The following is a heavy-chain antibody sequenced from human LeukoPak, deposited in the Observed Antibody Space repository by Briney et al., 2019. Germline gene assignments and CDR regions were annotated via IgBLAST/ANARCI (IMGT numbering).Heavy chain of an antibody. J-gene: IGHJ4*02. D-gene: IGHD6-19*01. CDR2: ISYDASNK. Sequence: PGGSLRLSCAASGFTFSGYGMHWVRQAPGKGLEWVAVISYDASNKHYADSVKGRFTISRDNSKNTLYLQMNSLRAEDTAVYYCAKRWSEQRVVPFDNWGQGSLVTVSS. CDR3: AKRWSEQRVVPFDN. V-gene: IGHV3-30*18. CDR1: GFTFSGYG.